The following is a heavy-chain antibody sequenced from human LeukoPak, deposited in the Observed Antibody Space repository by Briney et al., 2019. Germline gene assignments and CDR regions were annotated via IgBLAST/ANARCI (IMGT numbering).Heavy chain of an antibody. V-gene: IGHV3-33*01. J-gene: IGHJ3*02. CDR3: ARSRQLARSDAFDI. CDR1: GFTFSNHG. CDR2: IWYDGSKT. Sequence: GGSLRLSCAASGFTFSNHGFHWVRQAPGKGLEGVAVIWYDGSKTFYADSVKGRFTVSRDDSKNTLYLQMNNLRAEDTAVYYCARSRQLARSDAFDIWGQGTMVTVSS. D-gene: IGHD6-13*01.